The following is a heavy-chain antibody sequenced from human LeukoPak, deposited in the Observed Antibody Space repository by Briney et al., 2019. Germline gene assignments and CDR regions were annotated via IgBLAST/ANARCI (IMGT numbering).Heavy chain of an antibody. CDR2: IYHSGST. Sequence: SETLSLTCAVSGGSISSGGYSWSWIRQPPEKGLEWIGYIYHSGSTYYNPSLKSRVTISVDRSKNQFSLKLSSVTAADTAVYYCARDREYYDILTGYYADAFDIWGQGTMVTVSS. J-gene: IGHJ3*02. CDR3: ARDREYYDILTGYYADAFDI. D-gene: IGHD3-9*01. CDR1: GGSISSGGYS. V-gene: IGHV4-30-2*01.